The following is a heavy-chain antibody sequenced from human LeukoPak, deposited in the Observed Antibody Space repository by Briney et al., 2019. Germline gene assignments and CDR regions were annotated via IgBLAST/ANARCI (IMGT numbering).Heavy chain of an antibody. D-gene: IGHD3-3*01. Sequence: SETLSLTCTVSGGSISSYYWSWIRQPPGKGLEWIGEINHSGSTNYNPSLKSRVTISVDTSKNQFSLKLSSVTAADTAVYYCARTLPPTYYDFWSGSHPLDYWGQGTLVTVSS. V-gene: IGHV4-34*01. CDR1: GGSISSYY. CDR2: INHSGST. CDR3: ARTLPPTYYDFWSGSHPLDY. J-gene: IGHJ4*02.